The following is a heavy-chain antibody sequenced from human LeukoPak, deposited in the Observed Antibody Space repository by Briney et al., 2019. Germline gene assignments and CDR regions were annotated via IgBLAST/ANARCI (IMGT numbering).Heavy chain of an antibody. D-gene: IGHD3-10*01. CDR2: VSGSGGST. J-gene: IGHJ3*02. CDR3: ADHYYGSGTNVFDI. CDR1: GFTSNKYV. V-gene: IGHV3-23*01. Sequence: GGSLRLSCAASGFTSNKYVMSWVRQAPGKGLEWVSTVSGSGGSTNYADSVKGRFTISRDNSKNTLYLQMNSLRAEDTALYYCADHYYGSGTNVFDIWGQGTMVTVSS.